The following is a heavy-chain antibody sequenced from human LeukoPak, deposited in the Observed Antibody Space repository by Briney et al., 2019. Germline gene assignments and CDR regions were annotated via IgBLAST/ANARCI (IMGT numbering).Heavy chain of an antibody. CDR2: IWYDGSNK. D-gene: IGHD6-13*01. CDR1: GFTFRSHA. J-gene: IGHJ4*02. Sequence: GGSLRLSCATSGFTFRSHAMHWVRQSPGKGLEWVAQIWYDGSNKYYADSVKGRFSVSRDNSKNTLYLQMNSLRVEDTAVYYCAKCLGSGWYASSDWGQGTLVTVSS. V-gene: IGHV3-33*06. CDR3: AKCLGSGWYASSD.